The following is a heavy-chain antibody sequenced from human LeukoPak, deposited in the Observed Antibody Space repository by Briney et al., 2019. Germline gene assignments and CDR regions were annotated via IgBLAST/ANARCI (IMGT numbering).Heavy chain of an antibody. Sequence: GTSVKVSCKASGFTFTSSAVQWVRQARGQRLEWIGWIVVGSGNTNYAQKFQERVTITRDMSTSTAYMELSSLRSEDTAVYYCAAENPFRTYYDILTGYSAFDIWGQGTMVTVSS. D-gene: IGHD3-9*01. CDR2: IVVGSGNT. V-gene: IGHV1-58*01. CDR1: GFTFTSSA. CDR3: AAENPFRTYYDILTGYSAFDI. J-gene: IGHJ3*02.